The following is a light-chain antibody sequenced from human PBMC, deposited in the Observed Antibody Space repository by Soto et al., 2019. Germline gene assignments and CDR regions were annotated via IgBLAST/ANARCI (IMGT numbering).Light chain of an antibody. CDR2: KAS. J-gene: IGKJ2*01. CDR3: QQYNSYSRMYT. V-gene: IGKV1-5*03. Sequence: DIQMTQSTSTLSASVGDRVTITCRASQSISSWLAWYQQKPGKAPKLLIYKASSLESGVPSRFSGSGSGTEFTLTISSLQPDDFATYYCQQYNSYSRMYTFGQGTKLEIK. CDR1: QSISSW.